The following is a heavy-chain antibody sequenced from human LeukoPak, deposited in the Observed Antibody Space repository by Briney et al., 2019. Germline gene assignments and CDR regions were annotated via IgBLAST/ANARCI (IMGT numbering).Heavy chain of an antibody. CDR2: IYYSGST. CDR3: ARSQVGEAYYDFWSGPTNNYYFDY. J-gene: IGHJ4*02. D-gene: IGHD3-3*01. Sequence: SETLSLTCPVSGGSISSYYWSWIRQPPGKGLEWIGYIYYSGSTNYNPSLKSRVTISVDTSKNQFSLKLSSVTAADTAVYYCARSQVGEAYYDFWSGPTNNYYFDYWGQGTLVTVSS. CDR1: GGSISSYY. V-gene: IGHV4-59*08.